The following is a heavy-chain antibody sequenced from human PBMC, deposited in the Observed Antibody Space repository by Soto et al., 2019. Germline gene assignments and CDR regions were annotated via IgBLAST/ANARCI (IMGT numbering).Heavy chain of an antibody. CDR3: AKDPWVHSNAGYYYYMYV. CDR2: ISYDGSNK. CDR1: GFAFSTYG. Sequence: QVQLVESGGGVVQPGRSLRLSCAASGFAFSTYGMHWVRQAPGKGLEWVAVISYDGSNKYYADSVKGRFTISRDNSKNTLDRQMNSLRAEDTAVYYCAKDPWVHSNAGYYYYMYVWGKGTTVTVSS. J-gene: IGHJ6*03. D-gene: IGHD4-4*01. V-gene: IGHV3-30*18.